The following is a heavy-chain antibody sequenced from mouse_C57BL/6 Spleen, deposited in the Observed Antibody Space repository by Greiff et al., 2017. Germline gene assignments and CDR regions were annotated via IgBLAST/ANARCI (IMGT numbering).Heavy chain of an antibody. CDR2: ISDGGSYT. CDR1: GFTFSSYA. J-gene: IGHJ4*01. D-gene: IGHD2-5*01. Sequence: EVKLMESGGGLVKPGGSLKLSCAASGFTFSSYAMSWVRQTPEKRLEWVATISDGGSYTYYPDNVKGRFTISRDNAKNNLYLQMSQLKSEDTAMYYCARPGAYYSNYEAMDYWGQGTSVTVSS. CDR3: ARPGAYYSNYEAMDY. V-gene: IGHV5-4*03.